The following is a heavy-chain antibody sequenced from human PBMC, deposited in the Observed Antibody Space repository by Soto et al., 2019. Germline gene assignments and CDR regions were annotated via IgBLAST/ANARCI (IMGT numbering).Heavy chain of an antibody. CDR2: IYHSGST. CDR1: GYSISSGYY. V-gene: IGHV4-38-2*02. Sequence: KTSETLSLTCAVSGYSISSGYYWGWIRQPPGKGLEWIGSIYHSGSTYYNPSLKSRVTISVDTSTNQFSLRLSSVTAADTAVYYCARDGEGSGSYYSAYYYYGMDVWGQGTTVTVSS. D-gene: IGHD3-10*01. J-gene: IGHJ6*02. CDR3: ARDGEGSGSYYSAYYYYGMDV.